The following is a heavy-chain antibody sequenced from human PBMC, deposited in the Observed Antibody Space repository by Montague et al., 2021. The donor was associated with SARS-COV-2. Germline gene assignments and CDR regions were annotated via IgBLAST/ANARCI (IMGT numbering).Heavy chain of an antibody. J-gene: IGHJ4*02. V-gene: IGHV3-30-3*01. Sequence: PLRLSCVASGFTFTSYAMHWVRQAPGKGLEWVAVISFDGTNKYYTDSVKGRFTISRDNSKNTLYLQMHSVRPEDTAVYCCARDQGGYSYNDYWGQGTLVTVSS. CDR2: ISFDGTNK. D-gene: IGHD5-18*01. CDR3: ARDQGGYSYNDY. CDR1: GFTFTSYA.